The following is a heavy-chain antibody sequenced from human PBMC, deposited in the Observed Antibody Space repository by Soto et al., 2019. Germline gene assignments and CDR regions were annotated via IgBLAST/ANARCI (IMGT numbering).Heavy chain of an antibody. CDR3: ARCTLTQLVAFDI. J-gene: IGHJ3*02. CDR2: INPNSGGT. CDR1: GYTFTGYY. Sequence: ASVKVSCKASGYTFTGYYMHWVRQAPGQGLEWMGWINPNSGGTNYAQKFQGWVTMTRDTSISTAYMELSRLRSDDTAVYYCARCTLTQLVAFDIWGQGTMVTVSS. V-gene: IGHV1-2*04.